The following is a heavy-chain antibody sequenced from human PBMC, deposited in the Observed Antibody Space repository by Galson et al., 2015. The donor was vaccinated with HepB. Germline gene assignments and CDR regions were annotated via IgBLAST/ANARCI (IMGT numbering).Heavy chain of an antibody. CDR3: ARDTQWLVRGGIGAFDI. CDR1: GFTFSSYS. J-gene: IGHJ3*02. Sequence: SLRLSCAASGFTFSSYSMNWVRQAPGKGLEWVSYISSSSSTIYYADSVKGRFTISRDNAKNSLYLQMNSLRDEDTAVYYCARDTQWLVRGGIGAFDIWGQGTMVTVSS. CDR2: ISSSSSTI. D-gene: IGHD6-19*01. V-gene: IGHV3-48*02.